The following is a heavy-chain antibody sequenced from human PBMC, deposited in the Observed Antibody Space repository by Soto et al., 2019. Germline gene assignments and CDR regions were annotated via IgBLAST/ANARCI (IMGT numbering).Heavy chain of an antibody. V-gene: IGHV3-23*01. CDR2: ISGSGGST. Sequence: EVQLLESGGGLVQPGGSLRLSCAASGFTFSNYAVTWVRQAPGKGLEWVSTISGSGGSTYYADSVKGRFTISRDNSKNTLYLQTNSARAEDTAVYYCAKDQGSSWYERDYWGQGTLVTVSS. CDR3: AKDQGSSWYERDY. J-gene: IGHJ4*02. D-gene: IGHD6-13*01. CDR1: GFTFSNYA.